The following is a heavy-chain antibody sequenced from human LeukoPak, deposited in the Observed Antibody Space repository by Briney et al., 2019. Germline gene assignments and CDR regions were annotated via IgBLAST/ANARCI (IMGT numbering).Heavy chain of an antibody. J-gene: IGHJ5*02. V-gene: IGHV3-74*01. CDR1: GFTFSSHW. CDR2: INSDGSST. CDR3: ALNRGGSTRFDP. Sequence: PGGSLRLSCAASGFTFSSHWMHWVRQAPGKGLVWVSRINSDGSSTSYADSVKGRFTISRDNAKNTLYLQMNSLRAEDTAVYYCALNRGGSTRFDPWGQGTLVTVSS. D-gene: IGHD1/OR15-1a*01.